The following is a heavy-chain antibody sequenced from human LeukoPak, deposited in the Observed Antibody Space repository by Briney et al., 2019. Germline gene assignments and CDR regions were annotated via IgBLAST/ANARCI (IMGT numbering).Heavy chain of an antibody. Sequence: GESLKISCKGSGYSFTSYWIGWVRQMPGKGLEWMGIIYPGDSDTRYSPSFQGQVTISADKSISTAYLQWSSLKASDTAVYYCARTTIFGVVITDAFDIWGQGTMVTVSS. CDR3: ARTTIFGVVITDAFDI. D-gene: IGHD3-3*01. CDR1: GYSFTSYW. J-gene: IGHJ3*02. CDR2: IYPGDSDT. V-gene: IGHV5-51*01.